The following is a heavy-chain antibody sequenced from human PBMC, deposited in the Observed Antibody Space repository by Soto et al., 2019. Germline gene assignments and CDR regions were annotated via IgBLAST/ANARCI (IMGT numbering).Heavy chain of an antibody. J-gene: IGHJ4*02. CDR1: GGSFSGYY. V-gene: IGHV4-34*01. CDR3: ARAGFLEWLLSIDY. D-gene: IGHD3-3*01. Sequence: PSETLSLTCAVYGGSFSGYYCSWIRQPPGKGLEWIGEINHSGSTNYNPSLKSRVTISVDTSKNQFSLKLSSVTAADTAVYYCARAGFLEWLLSIDYWGQGTLVTVSS. CDR2: INHSGST.